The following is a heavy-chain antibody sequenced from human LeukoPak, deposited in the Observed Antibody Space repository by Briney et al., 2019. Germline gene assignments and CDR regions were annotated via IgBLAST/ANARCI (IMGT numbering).Heavy chain of an antibody. J-gene: IGHJ4*02. CDR2: INPSGGST. CDR3: ARDLSNYYGSGSYGGGDY. V-gene: IGHV1-46*01. CDR1: GYTFTSYY. D-gene: IGHD3-10*01. Sequence: ASVKVSCKASGYTFTSYYMHWVRQAPGQGLEWMGIINPSGGSTSYAQKFQGRVTITRDTSTSTVYMELSSLRSEDTAVYYCARDLSNYYGSGSYGGGDYWGQGTLVTVSS.